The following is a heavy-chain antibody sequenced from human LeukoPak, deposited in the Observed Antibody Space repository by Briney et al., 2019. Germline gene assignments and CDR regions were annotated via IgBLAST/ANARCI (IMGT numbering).Heavy chain of an antibody. Sequence: GGSLRLSCVGSGFTFRSHAMSWVRQAPEKGLEFVSGIYENGGTTYYADSVKGRFTISRDNAKNSLYLQMNSLRVEDTAVYYCARDLEDYNNYGEMAIWGQGTLVTVSS. V-gene: IGHV3-23*01. D-gene: IGHD4-11*01. CDR1: GFTFRSHA. CDR2: IYENGGTT. J-gene: IGHJ4*02. CDR3: ARDLEDYNNYGEMAI.